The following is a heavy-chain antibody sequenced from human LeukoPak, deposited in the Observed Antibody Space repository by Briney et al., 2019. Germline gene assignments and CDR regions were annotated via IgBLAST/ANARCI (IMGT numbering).Heavy chain of an antibody. CDR1: GYTFKENG. CDR3: ARDRSNNDY. V-gene: IGHV1-18*01. Sequence: ASVKVSCKASGYTFKENGIIWVRQAPGQGLEWMGWINGYSGNTNYAQKFQGRVTVTRDISRSTAYMELKSLRSDDTAVYYCARDRSNNDYWGQGTLVTVSS. J-gene: IGHJ4*02. D-gene: IGHD6-13*01. CDR2: INGYSGNT.